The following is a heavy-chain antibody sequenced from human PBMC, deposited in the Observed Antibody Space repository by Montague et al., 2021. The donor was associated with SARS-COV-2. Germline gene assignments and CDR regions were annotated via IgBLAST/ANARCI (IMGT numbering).Heavy chain of an antibody. J-gene: IGHJ4*02. CDR3: ARAVVGAKTATIES. D-gene: IGHD2-15*01. V-gene: IGHV4-59*01. CDR1: GGSINNYF. CDR2: MHSTGST. Sequence: SETLSLTCSVSGGSINNYFWGWIRQSPGKGLEWVGYMHSTGSTAYNPSXXSRVIISVDTSKTQISLKLGSVSAADTALYYCARAVVGAKTATIESWGQGTLVTVSS.